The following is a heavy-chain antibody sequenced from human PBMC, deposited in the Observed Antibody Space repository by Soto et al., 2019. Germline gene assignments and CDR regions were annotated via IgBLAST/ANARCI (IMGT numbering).Heavy chain of an antibody. J-gene: IGHJ6*02. D-gene: IGHD3-3*01. V-gene: IGHV1-18*01. Sequence: ASVKVSCKASGGTFSSYGISWVRQAPGRGLEWMGWISAYNGNTNYAQKLQGRVTMTTDTSTSTAYMELRSLRSDDTAVYYCAREFTIFEVRGMDVWGQGTTVTVSS. CDR2: ISAYNGNT. CDR3: AREFTIFEVRGMDV. CDR1: GGTFSSYG.